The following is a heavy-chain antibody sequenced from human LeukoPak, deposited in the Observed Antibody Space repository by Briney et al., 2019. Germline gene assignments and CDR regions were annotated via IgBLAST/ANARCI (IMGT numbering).Heavy chain of an antibody. V-gene: IGHV3-30-3*01. D-gene: IGHD5-18*01. Sequence: HPGGSLRLPCAASGFTFSSYAMHWVRQAPGKGLEWVAVISYDGSNKYYADSVKGRFTISRDNSKNTLYLQMNSLRAEDTAVYYCARGYSLVANFDYWGQGTLVTVSS. CDR3: ARGYSLVANFDY. J-gene: IGHJ4*02. CDR2: ISYDGSNK. CDR1: GFTFSSYA.